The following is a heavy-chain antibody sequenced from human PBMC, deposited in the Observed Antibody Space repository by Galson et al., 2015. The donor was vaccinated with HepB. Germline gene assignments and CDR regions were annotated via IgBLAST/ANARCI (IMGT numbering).Heavy chain of an antibody. V-gene: IGHV3-15*01. J-gene: IGHJ4*02. CDR3: TTKGSLPGEDFDY. CDR1: GFTFSNVW. CDR2: FKSKTDGGTT. D-gene: IGHD1-26*01. Sequence: SLRLSCAASGFTFSNVWMSWVRQAPGKGLEWVGRFKSKTDGGTTDYAAPVKGRFTISRDDSKNTLYLQMNSLKTEDTAVYYCTTKGSLPGEDFDYWGQGTLVTVSS.